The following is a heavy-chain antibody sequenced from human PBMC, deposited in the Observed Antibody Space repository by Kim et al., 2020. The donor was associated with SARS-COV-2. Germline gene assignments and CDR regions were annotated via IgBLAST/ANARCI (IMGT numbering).Heavy chain of an antibody. CDR2: IYYSGST. CDR1: GGSIRSNC. V-gene: IGHV4-59*01. CDR3: ARASLLSITAVGSYY. J-gene: IGHJ6*01. Sequence: SETLSLTCTVSGGSIRSNCWSWIRQRPGKGMEWMGYIYYSGSTNYNPSFTSRVTLSVDTSKNQFSLKLRFVTAADTAVSYCARASLLSITAVGSYY. D-gene: IGHD6-13*01.